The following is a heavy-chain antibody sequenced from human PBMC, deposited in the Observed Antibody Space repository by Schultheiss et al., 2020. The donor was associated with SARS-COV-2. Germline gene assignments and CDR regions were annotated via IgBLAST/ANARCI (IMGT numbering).Heavy chain of an antibody. J-gene: IGHJ6*02. D-gene: IGHD2-8*01. V-gene: IGHV4-38-2*02. CDR1: GYSISSGDYY. Sequence: SETLSLTCAVSGYSISSGDYYWGWIRQPPGKGLEWIGSIYHSGSTYYNPSLKSRVTISVDTSKNQFSLKLSSVTAADTAVYYCARDGPHCTNGVCYTGYYYGMDVWGQGTTVTVSS. CDR3: ARDGPHCTNGVCYTGYYYGMDV. CDR2: IYHSGST.